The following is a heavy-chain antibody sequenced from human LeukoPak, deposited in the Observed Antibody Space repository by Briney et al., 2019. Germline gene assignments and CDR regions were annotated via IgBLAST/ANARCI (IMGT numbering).Heavy chain of an antibody. J-gene: IGHJ4*02. CDR1: GFTFDDHV. Sequence: PGGSLRLSCAASGFTFDDHVMQWVRQAPGKGLQWVSLISGDGGSKYYSDSVQGRFTISRDNSKNFLYLQMNSLGTEDTGFYYCARDMRVGPTIPVAALNDYWGQGTLVTVSS. CDR2: ISGDGGSK. CDR3: ARDMRVGPTIPVAALNDY. V-gene: IGHV3-43*02. D-gene: IGHD6-19*01.